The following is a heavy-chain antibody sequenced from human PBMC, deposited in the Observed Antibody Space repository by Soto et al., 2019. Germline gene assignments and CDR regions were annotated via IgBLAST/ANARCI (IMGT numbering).Heavy chain of an antibody. V-gene: IGHV3-7*01. Sequence: PGGSLRLSCAASGSTFSSYWMSWVRQAPGKGLEWVANIKQDGSEKYYVDSVKGRFTISRDNAKNSLYLQMNSLRAEDTAVYYCASGSSSSGVFDYWGQGTLVTVSS. D-gene: IGHD6-6*01. CDR1: GSTFSSYW. CDR2: IKQDGSEK. CDR3: ASGSSSSGVFDY. J-gene: IGHJ4*02.